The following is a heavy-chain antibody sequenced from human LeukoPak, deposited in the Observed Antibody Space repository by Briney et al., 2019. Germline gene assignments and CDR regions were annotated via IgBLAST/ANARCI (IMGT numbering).Heavy chain of an antibody. D-gene: IGHD6-13*01. Sequence: GGSLRLSCAASGFTVSSNYMSWVRQAPGKGLEWVSVIYSGGSTYYADSVKGRFTISRDNAKNSLYLQMNSLRAEDTAVYYCATRGHSSSWYYFDYWGQGTLVTVSS. CDR1: GFTVSSNY. J-gene: IGHJ4*02. CDR3: ATRGHSSSWYYFDY. V-gene: IGHV3-53*01. CDR2: IYSGGST.